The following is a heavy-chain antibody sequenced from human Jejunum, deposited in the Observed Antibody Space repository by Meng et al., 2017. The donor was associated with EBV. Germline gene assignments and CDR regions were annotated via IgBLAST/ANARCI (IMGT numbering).Heavy chain of an antibody. J-gene: IGHJ4*02. CDR1: GGSISDNDW. CDR2: IYHGGGT. V-gene: IGHV4-4*02. D-gene: IGHD3-22*01. CDR3: AGNGYYALEY. Sequence: QLQGPGPRLGKPSGTLSLTCVVSGGSISDNDWWSWVRQPPGKGLEWLGEIYHGGGTNYNPSLESRVTISVDKSKNQFSLKLNSVTVADTAVYYCAGNGYYALEYWGPGILVTV.